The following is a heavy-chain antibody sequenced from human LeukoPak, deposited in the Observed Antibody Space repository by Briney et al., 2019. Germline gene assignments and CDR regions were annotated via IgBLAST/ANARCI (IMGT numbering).Heavy chain of an antibody. CDR3: ATSAPYYYYYGMDV. J-gene: IGHJ6*02. CDR1: GYTFTSYG. CDR2: FDPEDGET. V-gene: IGHV1-24*01. Sequence: ASVNVSCKASGYTFTSYGISWVRQAPGKGLEWVGGFDPEDGETIYAQKFQGRVTMTEDTSTDTAYMELSSLRSEDTAVYYCATSAPYYYYYGMDVWGQGTTVTVSS.